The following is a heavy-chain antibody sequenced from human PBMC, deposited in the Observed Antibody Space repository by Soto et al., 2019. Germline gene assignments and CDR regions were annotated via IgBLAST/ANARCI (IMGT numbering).Heavy chain of an antibody. CDR1: GFSFRTSP. CDR3: AKHSHWGIISPTHDY. V-gene: IGHV3-23*01. CDR2: INGGDESK. Sequence: EVQLLESGGGLVQPGGSLRPSCAVSGFSFRTSPMSWLRRAPGKGLEWVSGINGGDESKHYAESVRGRFTITRDNSKNTLLLEMNSLRVEDTAIYYCAKHSHWGIISPTHDYWGQGTLVTVSS. D-gene: IGHD3-16*01. J-gene: IGHJ4*02.